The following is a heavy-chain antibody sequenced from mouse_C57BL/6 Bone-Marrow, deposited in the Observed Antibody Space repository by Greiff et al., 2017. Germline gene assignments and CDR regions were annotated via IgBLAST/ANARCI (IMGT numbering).Heavy chain of an antibody. V-gene: IGHV5-17*01. CDR3: ARIGAQRYAMDY. CDR1: GFTFSDYG. D-gene: IGHD3-2*02. J-gene: IGHJ4*01. Sequence: EVHLVESGGGLVKPGGSLKLSCAASGFTFSDYGMHWVRQAPEKGLEWVAYISSGSSTIYYADTVKGRFTISRDNAKNTLFLQMTSLRSEDTAMYYCARIGAQRYAMDYWGQGTSVTVSS. CDR2: ISSGSSTI.